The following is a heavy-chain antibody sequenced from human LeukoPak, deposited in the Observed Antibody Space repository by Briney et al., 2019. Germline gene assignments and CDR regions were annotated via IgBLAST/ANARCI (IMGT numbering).Heavy chain of an antibody. V-gene: IGHV3-72*01. Sequence: GGSLRLSCAASGFTFSDHYMDWVRQAPGKGLEWVGRSSNKANSYTTEYAASVKGRFTISRDDSTNSVYLQMNSLKTEDTAVYYCTRTGPGTAVANDCWGQGTLVTVSS. CDR3: TRTGPGTAVANDC. D-gene: IGHD6-19*01. CDR1: GFTFSDHY. J-gene: IGHJ4*02. CDR2: SSNKANSYTT.